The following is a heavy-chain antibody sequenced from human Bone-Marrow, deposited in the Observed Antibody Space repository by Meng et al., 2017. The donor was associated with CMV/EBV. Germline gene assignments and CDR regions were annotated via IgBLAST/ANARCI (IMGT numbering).Heavy chain of an antibody. J-gene: IGHJ5*02. CDR3: ARADSGGWYSS. CDR2: ISAYNGNT. D-gene: IGHD6-19*01. Sequence: ASVKVSCKASGGTFSSYAISWVRQAPGQGLEWMGWISAYNGNTNYAQKFQGRVTMTTDTSTSTAYMELGSLRSDDTAMYYCARADSGGWYSSWGQGTLVTVSS. CDR1: GGTFSSYA. V-gene: IGHV1-18*01.